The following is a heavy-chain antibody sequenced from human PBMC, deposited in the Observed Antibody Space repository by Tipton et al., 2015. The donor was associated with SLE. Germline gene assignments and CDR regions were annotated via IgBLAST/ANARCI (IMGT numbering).Heavy chain of an antibody. CDR2: IKSRSNNYAT. J-gene: IGHJ4*02. CDR3: FAIYDLLSMFV. Sequence: SLRLSCVVSGFTFSGFAIHWVRQASGKGLEWVGHIKSRSNNYATAYGASVKGRFTISRDDSKDTAYLQMNSLKVEDTAIYYCFAIYDLLSMFVRGQGTLVTVSS. CDR1: GFTFSGFA. D-gene: IGHD3-9*01. V-gene: IGHV3-73*01.